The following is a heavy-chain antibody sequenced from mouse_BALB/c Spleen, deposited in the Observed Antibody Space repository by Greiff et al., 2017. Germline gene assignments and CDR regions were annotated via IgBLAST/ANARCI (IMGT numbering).Heavy chain of an antibody. CDR2: IDPETGGT. D-gene: IGHD2-3*01. CDR3: TRSIYDGAWFAY. Sequence: QVQLQQSGAELVRPGASVTLSCKASGYTFTDYEMHWVKQTPVHGLEWIGAIDPETGGTAYNQKFKGKATLTADKSSSTAYMELRSLTSEDSAVYYCTRSIYDGAWFAYWGQGTLVTVSA. CDR1: GYTFTDYE. J-gene: IGHJ3*01. V-gene: IGHV1-15*01.